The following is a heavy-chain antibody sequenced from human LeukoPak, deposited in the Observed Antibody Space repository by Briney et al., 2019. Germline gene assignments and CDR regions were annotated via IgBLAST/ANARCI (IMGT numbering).Heavy chain of an antibody. Sequence: GGSLRLSCAASGFTFSNYWIHWVRQAPGKGLVWVSRINSDGTSTSYAASVKGRFTISRDNAKDTLYLQMNSLRAEDTAVYYCARVDYLDLWEGRRLLTVSA. CDR2: INSDGTST. V-gene: IGHV3-74*01. CDR3: ARVDYLDL. CDR1: GFTFSNYW. J-gene: IGHJ2*01.